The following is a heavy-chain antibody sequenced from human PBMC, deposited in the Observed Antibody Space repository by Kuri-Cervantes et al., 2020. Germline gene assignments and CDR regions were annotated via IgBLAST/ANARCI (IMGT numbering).Heavy chain of an antibody. J-gene: IGHJ6*02. CDR3: ARVPDSSSWYVGGADYYYYGMDV. D-gene: IGHD6-13*01. V-gene: IGHV4-61*01. CDR2: IYYSGST. CDR1: GGSVSSGSYY. Sequence: SETLSLTCTVSGGSVSSGSYYWGWIRQPPGKGLEWIGYIYYSGSTNYNPSLKSRVTISVDTSKNQFSLKLSSVTAADTAVYYCARVPDSSSWYVGGADYYYYGMDVWGQGTTVTVSS.